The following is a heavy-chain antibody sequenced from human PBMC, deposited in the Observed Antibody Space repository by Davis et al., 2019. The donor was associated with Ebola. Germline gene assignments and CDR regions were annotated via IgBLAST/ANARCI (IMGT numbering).Heavy chain of an antibody. J-gene: IGHJ6*03. CDR3: ARDPPNGLPVYYMDV. CDR1: GFTFSSYE. V-gene: IGHV3-48*03. D-gene: IGHD4-11*01. CDR2: ISSSGSTI. Sequence: PGGSLRLSCAASGFTFSSYEMNWVRQAPGKGLEWVSYISSSGSTIYYADSVKGRIAISRDNAKNSLYLQMNSLRVEDTAVYYCARDPPNGLPVYYMDVWGKGTTVTVSS.